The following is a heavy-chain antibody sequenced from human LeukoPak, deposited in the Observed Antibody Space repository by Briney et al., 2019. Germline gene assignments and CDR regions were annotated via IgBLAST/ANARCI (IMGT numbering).Heavy chain of an antibody. CDR3: ARGVFAGDLQTGYWYFDL. CDR2: IWYDGSNK. Sequence: GRSLRLSRGASGFTFSNSGFHWVRQAPGKGLEWVAVIWYDGSNKNYVDSVKGRFTISRDNSKNTVYLEMNSLRAEDTAVYYCARGVFAGDLQTGYWYFDLWGRGTLVTVSS. D-gene: IGHD2-21*01. V-gene: IGHV3-33*01. J-gene: IGHJ2*01. CDR1: GFTFSNSG.